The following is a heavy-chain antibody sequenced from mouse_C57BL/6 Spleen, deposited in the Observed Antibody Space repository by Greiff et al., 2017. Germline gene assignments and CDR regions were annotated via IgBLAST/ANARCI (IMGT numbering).Heavy chain of an antibody. Sequence: QVQLKQPGAELVRPGSSAKLSCKASGYTFTSYWMHWVKQRPIQGLEWIGNIDPSDSETHYNQKFKDKATLTVDKSSSTAYMQLSSLTSEDSAVYYCARRYYDWYFDVWGTGTTVTVSS. V-gene: IGHV1-52*01. CDR3: ARRYYDWYFDV. CDR2: IDPSDSET. D-gene: IGHD1-1*01. CDR1: GYTFTSYW. J-gene: IGHJ1*03.